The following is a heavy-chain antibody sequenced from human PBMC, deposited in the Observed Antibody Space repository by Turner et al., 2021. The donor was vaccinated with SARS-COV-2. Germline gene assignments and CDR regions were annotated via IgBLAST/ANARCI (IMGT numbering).Heavy chain of an antibody. J-gene: IGHJ4*02. Sequence: LQLQESGPGLVKPSETLSLTCTVSGGSISKNYDYWGWIRQPPGKGLEWIGSSYYSGNTYYNPSLKSRVTISVDTSKSQFSLKLSSVTAADTAVYYCARLPERYFFDYWGQGALVTVSS. V-gene: IGHV4-39*01. CDR1: GGSISKNYDY. CDR2: SYYSGNT. CDR3: ARLPERYFFDY.